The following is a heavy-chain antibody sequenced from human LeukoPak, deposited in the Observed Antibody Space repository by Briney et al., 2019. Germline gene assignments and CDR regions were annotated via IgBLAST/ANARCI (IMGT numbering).Heavy chain of an antibody. V-gene: IGHV3-7*03. Sequence: GGSLRLSCAASGFTFSTYWMSWVRQAPGKGLEWVANIKQDGSDKYYVDSVKGRFTISRDNAKNSLYLQMNSLRDEDMALYYCAKDMGHDYGAPRLDYWGQGTLVTVSS. D-gene: IGHD4-17*01. CDR1: GFTFSTYW. CDR2: IKQDGSDK. J-gene: IGHJ4*02. CDR3: AKDMGHDYGAPRLDY.